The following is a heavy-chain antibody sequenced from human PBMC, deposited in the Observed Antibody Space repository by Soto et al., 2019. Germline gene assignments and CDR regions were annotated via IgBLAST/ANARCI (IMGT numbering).Heavy chain of an antibody. CDR1: GASITSYY. V-gene: IGHV4-59*01. CDR2: IYYRGST. Sequence: QVQLQESGPGLVKPSEPLSLTCTVSGASITSYYWSWVRQPPGKGLEGIGYIYYRGSTNYNPSLQRRVNISVDTSKNQFLLKLSSVTAADTAVYYWARSNYCDVENWFYPWGKGTLVTVSS. J-gene: IGHJ5*02. D-gene: IGHD4-17*01. CDR3: ARSNYCDVENWFYP.